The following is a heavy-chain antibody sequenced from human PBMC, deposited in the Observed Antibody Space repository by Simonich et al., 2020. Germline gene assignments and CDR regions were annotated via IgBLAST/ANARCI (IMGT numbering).Heavy chain of an antibody. V-gene: IGHV4-38-2*01. Sequence: QVQLQESGPGLVKPSETLSLTCAVSVYSISSGYYWGWIRQPPGNGREWIGSIYHSGSTSYIPSLKRRVTISVDTSKNQFSLKLSSVTAADTAVYYCARVDNWNYFDYWVQGTLVTVSS. CDR3: ARVDNWNYFDY. CDR2: IYHSGST. J-gene: IGHJ4*02. D-gene: IGHD1-20*01. CDR1: VYSISSGYY.